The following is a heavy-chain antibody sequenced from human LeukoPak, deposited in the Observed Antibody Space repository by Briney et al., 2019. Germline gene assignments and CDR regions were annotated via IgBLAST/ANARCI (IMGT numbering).Heavy chain of an antibody. CDR3: ARAEWLDAFDI. CDR2: INAGNGNT. V-gene: IGHV1-3*01. D-gene: IGHD6-19*01. Sequence: ASVKVSCKASGYTFTSYAMHWVRQAPGQRLEWMGWINAGNGNTKYSQKFLGRVTITRDTSASTAYMELSSLRSEDTAVYYCARAEWLDAFDIWGQGTMVTVSS. J-gene: IGHJ3*02. CDR1: GYTFTSYA.